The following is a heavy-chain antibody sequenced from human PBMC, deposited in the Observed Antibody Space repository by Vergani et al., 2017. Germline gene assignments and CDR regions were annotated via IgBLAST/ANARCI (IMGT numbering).Heavy chain of an antibody. V-gene: IGHV1-2*06. CDR3: ARQLGDFWSGSSIDY. J-gene: IGHJ4*02. CDR1: GYTFTVYY. Sequence: QVQLVQSGAEVKKPGASVKVSCKASGYTFTVYYIHWVRQAPGQGLEWMGRINPNSGDTNYAQKFQGRVTMTRDTSISTAYMELSRLRSDDTAVYYWARQLGDFWSGSSIDYWGQGALVTVSS. CDR2: INPNSGDT. D-gene: IGHD3-3*01.